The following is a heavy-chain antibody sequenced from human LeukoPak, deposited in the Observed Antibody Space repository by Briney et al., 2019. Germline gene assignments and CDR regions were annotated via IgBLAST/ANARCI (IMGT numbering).Heavy chain of an antibody. D-gene: IGHD6-19*01. CDR3: ARVLSSRSSGRGYFDY. CDR1: GFTFSNYA. J-gene: IGHJ4*02. V-gene: IGHV3-30-3*01. CDR2: VSYDGNNK. Sequence: GGSLRLSCAASGFTFSNYAIHWVRQAPGKGLEWVGVVSYDGNNKYYADSVKGRFTISRDNSKNTLYLQMNSLRAEDTAVYYCARVLSSRSSGRGYFDYWGQGSLVTVSS.